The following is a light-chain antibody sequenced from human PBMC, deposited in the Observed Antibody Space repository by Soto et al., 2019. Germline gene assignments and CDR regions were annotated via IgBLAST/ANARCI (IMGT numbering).Light chain of an antibody. V-gene: IGKV1-12*01. CDR2: GSS. CDR3: QQTTSSPLT. J-gene: IGKJ4*01. CDR1: QDISTW. Sequence: DIQMTQSPSSVSASVGDTITITCRASQDISTWLAWYQQKPGKAPELLIYGSSSLQSGVPSSFSCRGSRTEFTLTISNLQPEDIATYYCQQTTSSPLTFGGGTKVEIK.